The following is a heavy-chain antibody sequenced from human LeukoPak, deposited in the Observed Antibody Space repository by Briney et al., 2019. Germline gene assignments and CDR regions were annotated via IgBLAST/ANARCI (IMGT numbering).Heavy chain of an antibody. V-gene: IGHV1-69*04. Sequence: GASVKVSCKTSGYTFSDYYIHWIRQAPGQGLEWVGRIIPIFSIVKSAQRFQGRVTITADRSTSTAYMELSSLRSEDTAVYYCARDRRTYYYDRSGFEDTGWFDSWGQGTLVTVSS. D-gene: IGHD3-22*01. J-gene: IGHJ5*01. CDR2: IIPIFSIV. CDR1: GYTFSDYY. CDR3: ARDRRTYYYDRSGFEDTGWFDS.